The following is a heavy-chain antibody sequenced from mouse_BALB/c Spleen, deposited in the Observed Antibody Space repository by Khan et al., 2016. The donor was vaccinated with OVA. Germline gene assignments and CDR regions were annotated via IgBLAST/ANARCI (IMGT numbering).Heavy chain of an antibody. CDR2: ISYSGHT. V-gene: IGHV3-2*02. CDR1: GYSITSDYA. Sequence: EVQLQESGPGLVKPSQSLSLTCTVTGYSITSDYAWNWIRQFPGNKLECMGYISYSGHTSYNPSLKSRISVTRDTSKNQFFLQLNSVTTEDTATYYCAMGRTYWGQGTLVTVSA. D-gene: IGHD4-1*01. CDR3: AMGRTY. J-gene: IGHJ3*01.